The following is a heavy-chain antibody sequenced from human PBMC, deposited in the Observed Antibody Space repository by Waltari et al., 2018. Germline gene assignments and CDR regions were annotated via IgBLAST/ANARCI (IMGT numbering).Heavy chain of an antibody. V-gene: IGHV3-21*01. CDR3: ARGSVRGVITSY. CDR2: ISSSSSYI. CDR1: GFTFSSYS. Sequence: EVQLVESGGGLVKPGGSLRLSCAASGFTFSSYSMNWVRQAPGKGLEWVSSISSSSSYIYYAYSVKGRFTISRDNAKNSLYLQMNSLRAEDTAVYYCARGSVRGVITSYWGQGTLVTVSS. J-gene: IGHJ4*02. D-gene: IGHD3-10*01.